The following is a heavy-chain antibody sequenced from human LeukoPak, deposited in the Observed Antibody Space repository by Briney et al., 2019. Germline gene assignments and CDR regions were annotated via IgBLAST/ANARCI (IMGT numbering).Heavy chain of an antibody. CDR3: ARDAEKYYYGSGGYYNLNWFDP. Sequence: ASVKVSCKASGGTFSSYAISWVRQAPGQGLEWMGRIIPILGIANYAQKFQGRVTITADKSTSTAYMELSSLRSEDTAVYYCARDAEKYYYGSGGYYNLNWFDPWGQGTLVTVSS. CDR2: IIPILGIA. CDR1: GGTFSSYA. V-gene: IGHV1-69*04. D-gene: IGHD3-10*01. J-gene: IGHJ5*02.